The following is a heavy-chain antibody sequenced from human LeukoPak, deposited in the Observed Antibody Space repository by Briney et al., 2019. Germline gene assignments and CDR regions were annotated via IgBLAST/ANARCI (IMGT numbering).Heavy chain of an antibody. J-gene: IGHJ4*02. CDR1: GGSISSYY. CDR3: ARMYSGTYGGIDN. CDR2: IYSSGST. V-gene: IGHV4-4*07. D-gene: IGHD1-26*01. Sequence: SETLSLTCTVSGGSISSYYWSWIRQPAGEGLEWIGRIYSSGSTNYNPSLRSRVTSSVATSKNQFSLKLSSVTAADTAVYYCARMYSGTYGGIDNWGQGTLVTVSS.